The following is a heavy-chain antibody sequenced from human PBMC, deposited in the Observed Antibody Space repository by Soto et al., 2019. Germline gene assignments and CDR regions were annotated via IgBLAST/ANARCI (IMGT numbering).Heavy chain of an antibody. J-gene: IGHJ4*02. CDR3: AKDNDLDRDGPFDY. V-gene: IGHV3-9*01. D-gene: IGHD2-2*03. CDR2: ISWNSGDI. Sequence: EVQLVESGGGSVQPGRSLRLSCAASGFSFDDDGMHWVRQGPGKGLEWVSGISWNSGDIYYAGSVKGRFTISRDNAKRSLYLQMNSLRTEDTDLYYCAKDNDLDRDGPFDYWGQGILVTVSS. CDR1: GFSFDDDG.